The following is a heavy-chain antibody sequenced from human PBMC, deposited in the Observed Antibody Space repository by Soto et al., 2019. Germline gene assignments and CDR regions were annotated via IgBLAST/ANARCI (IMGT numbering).Heavy chain of an antibody. CDR1: GGSFSGYY. D-gene: IGHD6-19*01. CDR3: ARGRSSGWSANYYYGMDV. V-gene: IGHV4-34*01. Sequence: ETLSLTCAVYGGSFSGYYWSWIRQPPGKGLEWIGEINHSGSTNYNPSLKSRVAISVDTSKNQFSLKLSSVTAADTAVYYCARGRSSGWSANYYYGMDVWGQGTTVTVSS. CDR2: INHSGST. J-gene: IGHJ6*02.